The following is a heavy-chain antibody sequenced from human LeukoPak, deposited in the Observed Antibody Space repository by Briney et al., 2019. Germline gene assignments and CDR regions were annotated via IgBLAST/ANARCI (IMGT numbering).Heavy chain of an antibody. D-gene: IGHD5-24*01. J-gene: IGHJ6*02. V-gene: IGHV4-59*08. CDR3: ARQGLQHRVYYYYGMDV. CDR2: IYYSGST. CDR1: GGSISSYY. Sequence: SETLSLTCTVSGGSISSYYWSWIRQPPGKGLEWIGYIYYSGSTNYNPSLKSRVTISVDTSKNQFSLKLSSVTAADTAVYYCARQGLQHRVYYYYGMDVWGQGTTVTVSS.